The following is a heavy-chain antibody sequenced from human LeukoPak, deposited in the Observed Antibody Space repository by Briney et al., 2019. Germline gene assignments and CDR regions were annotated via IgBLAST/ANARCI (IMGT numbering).Heavy chain of an antibody. J-gene: IGHJ4*02. V-gene: IGHV3-43*02. CDR3: AKDIFRLRRGGYYFDY. D-gene: IGHD2-21*01. CDR2: ISGDGGST. CDR1: GFTFDDYA. Sequence: GGSLRLSCAASGFTFDDYAMHWVRQAPGKGLEWVSLISGDGGSTYYADSVKGRFTISRDNSKNSLYLQMNRLRTEDTALYYCAKDIFRLRRGGYYFDYWGQGTLVTVSS.